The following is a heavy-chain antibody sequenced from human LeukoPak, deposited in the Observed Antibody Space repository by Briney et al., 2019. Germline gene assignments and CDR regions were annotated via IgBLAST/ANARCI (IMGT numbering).Heavy chain of an antibody. J-gene: IGHJ4*01. CDR1: AFTFINYW. V-gene: IGHV3-7*01. Sequence: GGSLRLSCAASAFTFINYWLNWVCQAPGKGPGWVATINQDGREKYYVDSVKGRFTISRDNAKDSLYLQMNSLRAEDTAVYYCARDEGTSGYDLLDYWGQGTLVTVSS. D-gene: IGHD5-12*01. CDR2: INQDGREK. CDR3: ARDEGTSGYDLLDY.